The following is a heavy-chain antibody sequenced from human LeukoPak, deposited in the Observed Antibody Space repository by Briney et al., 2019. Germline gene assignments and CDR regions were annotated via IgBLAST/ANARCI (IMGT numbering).Heavy chain of an antibody. Sequence: ASVKVSCKASGYTFTGYYMHWVRQAPGQGLEWMGWINPNSGGTNYAQRFQGRVTMTRDTSISTAYMELSRLRSDDTAVYYCARVTSRIAVAPGLWGQGTLVTVSS. D-gene: IGHD6-19*01. J-gene: IGHJ4*02. CDR3: ARVTSRIAVAPGL. V-gene: IGHV1-2*02. CDR2: INPNSGGT. CDR1: GYTFTGYY.